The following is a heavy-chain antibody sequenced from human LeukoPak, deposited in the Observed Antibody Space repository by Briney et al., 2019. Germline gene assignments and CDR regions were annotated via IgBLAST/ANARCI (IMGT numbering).Heavy chain of an antibody. CDR3: ARDGDLWSGYYNWFDP. V-gene: IGHV4-4*07. J-gene: IGHJ5*02. CDR2: IYTSGST. Sequence: SETLSLTCTVSGGSISSYYWSWIRQPAGKGLEWIGRIYTSGSTNYNPSLKSRVTMSVDTSKNQFSLKLSSVTAADTAVYYCARDGDLWSGYYNWFDPWGQGTLVTVSS. D-gene: IGHD3-3*01. CDR1: GGSISSYY.